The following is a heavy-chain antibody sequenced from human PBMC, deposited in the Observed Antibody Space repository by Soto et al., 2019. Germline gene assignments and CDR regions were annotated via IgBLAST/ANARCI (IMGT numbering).Heavy chain of an antibody. CDR2: VSDSGDST. CDR1: GFTFSRYA. D-gene: IGHD6-13*01. CDR3: AKGGLGQQLGLGD. Sequence: EVQLLESGGGLVQPGGSLRLSCAASGFTFSRYAMSWVRQAPGKGLEYVSSVSDSGDSTYYADSVKGRFTISRDSSKNMLYVRMNALRVEDPAIYYCAKGGLGQQLGLGDWGQGTLVTVSS. V-gene: IGHV3-23*01. J-gene: IGHJ4*02.